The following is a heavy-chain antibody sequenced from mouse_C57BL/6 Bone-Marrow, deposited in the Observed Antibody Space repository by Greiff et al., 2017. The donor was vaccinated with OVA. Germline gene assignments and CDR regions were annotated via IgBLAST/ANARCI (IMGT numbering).Heavy chain of an antibody. CDR2: INYDGSST. V-gene: IGHV5-16*01. D-gene: IGHD2-1*01. J-gene: IGHJ4*01. CDR3: ARERIYGNYGGYAMDY. Sequence: EVKVVESEGGLVQPGSSMKLSCTASGFTFSDYYMAWVRQVPEKGLEWVANINYDGSSTYYLDSLKSRFIISRDNAKNILYLQMSSLKSEDTATYYCARERIYGNYGGYAMDYWGQGTAVTVSS. CDR1: GFTFSDYY.